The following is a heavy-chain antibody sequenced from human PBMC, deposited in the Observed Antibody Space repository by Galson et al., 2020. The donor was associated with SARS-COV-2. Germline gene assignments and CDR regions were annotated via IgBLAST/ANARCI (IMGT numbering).Heavy chain of an antibody. Sequence: HGASLKISCQGSGYSFTSYWISWVRQMPGQGPAWLGRIAPSDSYTHYTPSFQGHVTISADKSISTAYRQWSSRKASDTARYYCARQGIAAADSDYWGQGTLVTVSS. V-gene: IGHV5-10-1*01. CDR2: IAPSDSYT. CDR1: GYSFTSYW. D-gene: IGHD6-13*01. CDR3: ARQGIAAADSDY. J-gene: IGHJ4*02.